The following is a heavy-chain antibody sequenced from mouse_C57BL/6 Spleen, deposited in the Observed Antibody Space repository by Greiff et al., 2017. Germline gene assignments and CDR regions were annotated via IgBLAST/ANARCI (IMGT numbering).Heavy chain of an antibody. CDR1: GYTFTDYN. CDR3: ARWGGSSYYYAMDY. J-gene: IGHJ4*01. CDR2: INPNNGGT. D-gene: IGHD1-1*01. Sequence: VQLQQSGPELVKPGASVKMSCKASGYTFTDYNMHWVKQSHGKSLEWIGYINPNNGGTSYNQKFKGKATLTVNKSSSTAYMELRSLTSEDSAVYYCARWGGSSYYYAMDYWGQGTSVTVSS. V-gene: IGHV1-22*01.